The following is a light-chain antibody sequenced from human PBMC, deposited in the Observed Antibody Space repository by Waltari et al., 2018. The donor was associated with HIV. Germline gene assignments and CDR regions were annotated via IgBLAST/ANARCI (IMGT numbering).Light chain of an antibody. CDR2: DVS. V-gene: IGLV2-14*01. Sequence: QSALTQPASVSGSPGQSISISCTGSNSDVGPYKYVSWYQQHPGKAPKLMIYDVSNRPAGVSNRFSGSKSGNTASLTISGLQPEGEADYYCSSYTTMSTLVFGAGTKVTVL. CDR3: SSYTTMSTLV. CDR1: NSDVGPYKY. J-gene: IGLJ1*01.